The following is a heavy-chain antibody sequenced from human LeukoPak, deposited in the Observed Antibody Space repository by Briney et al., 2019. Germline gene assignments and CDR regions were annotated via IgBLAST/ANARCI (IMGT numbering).Heavy chain of an antibody. CDR2: ISYDGSNK. D-gene: IGHD4-23*01. CDR3: ARRRHPYGGNFDAFDI. J-gene: IGHJ3*02. CDR1: GFTFSSYG. Sequence: GGSLRLSCAASGFTFSSYGMHWVRQAPGKGLEWVAVISYDGSNKYYADSVKGRFTISRDNSKNTLYLQMNSLRAEDTAVYYCARRRHPYGGNFDAFDIWGQGTMVTVSS. V-gene: IGHV3-30*03.